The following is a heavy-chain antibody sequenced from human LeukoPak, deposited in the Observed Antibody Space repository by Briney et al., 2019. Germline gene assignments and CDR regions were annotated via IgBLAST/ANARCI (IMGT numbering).Heavy chain of an antibody. CDR1: GYTFTSYG. J-gene: IGHJ4*02. CDR3: ARQPMVTGDFDY. Sequence: ASVKVSCKASGYTFTSYGISGVRQAPGQGLEWMGWISAYNGNTNYAQKLQGRVTMTTDTSTSTAYMELRSVRSDDTAVYYCARQPMVTGDFDYWGQGTLVTVSS. D-gene: IGHD5-18*01. V-gene: IGHV1-18*01. CDR2: ISAYNGNT.